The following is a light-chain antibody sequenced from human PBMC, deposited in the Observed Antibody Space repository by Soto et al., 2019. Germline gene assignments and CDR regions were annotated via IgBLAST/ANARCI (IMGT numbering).Light chain of an antibody. J-gene: IGLJ2*01. V-gene: IGLV1-47*01. CDR3: AAWDDSLSGVV. Sequence: QSVLTQPPSASGTPGQRVTISCSGSSSNIGTNYVYWYQQLPGTAPKLLIYDNNQRPSGVPDRFSGSKSGTSASLAISGLRSEDEADYYCAAWDDSLSGVVFGGGTKLTDL. CDR1: SSNIGTNY. CDR2: DNN.